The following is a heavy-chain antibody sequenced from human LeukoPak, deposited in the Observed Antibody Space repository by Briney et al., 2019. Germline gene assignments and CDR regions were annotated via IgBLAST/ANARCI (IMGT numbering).Heavy chain of an antibody. CDR3: ARDLPIVYGSETHHWFDP. CDR2: ISGDSSDI. D-gene: IGHD3-10*01. Sequence: PGGSLRLSCATSGFTFKNYAMNWVRQAPGKGLEWVSSISGDSSDIYYADSVKGRFTISRDNAKNSLYLQMNSLRAEDTAVYYCARDLPIVYGSETHHWFDPWGQGTLVTVSS. CDR1: GFTFKNYA. V-gene: IGHV3-21*01. J-gene: IGHJ5*02.